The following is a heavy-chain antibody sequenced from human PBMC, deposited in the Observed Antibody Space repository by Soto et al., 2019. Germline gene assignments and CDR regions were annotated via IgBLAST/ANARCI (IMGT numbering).Heavy chain of an antibody. CDR1: GGSINIYY. J-gene: IGHJ5*02. CDR3: ARGSLWFGEILGWFDP. V-gene: IGHV4-59*01. CDR2: VYYRGSK. D-gene: IGHD3-10*01. Sequence: SETLSLTCTVSGGSINIYYWSWIRHPPGKGLEWIGNVYYRGSKNYNPSLQSRVTISLDTSKNQFSLNLNSVTAADTAVYYCARGSLWFGEILGWFDPWGQGTLVTVSS.